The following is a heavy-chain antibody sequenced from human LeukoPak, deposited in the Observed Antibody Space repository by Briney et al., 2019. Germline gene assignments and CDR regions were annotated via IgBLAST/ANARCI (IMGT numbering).Heavy chain of an antibody. CDR1: GGSISGYY. CDR3: ARVRGYGYYFDY. Sequence: SETLSLTCTVSGGSISGYYWSWIRQPPGKGLEWIGYIYYSGSTNYNPSLKSRVTISVDTSKNQFSLKLSSVTAADTAVYYCARVRGYGYYFDYWGQGTLVTVSS. D-gene: IGHD5-18*01. J-gene: IGHJ4*02. V-gene: IGHV4-59*01. CDR2: IYYSGST.